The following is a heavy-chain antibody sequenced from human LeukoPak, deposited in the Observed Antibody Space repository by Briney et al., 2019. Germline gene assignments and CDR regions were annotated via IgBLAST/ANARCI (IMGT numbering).Heavy chain of an antibody. J-gene: IGHJ4*02. CDR2: IKQDGSEK. V-gene: IGHV3-7*01. CDR1: GFTFSSYW. D-gene: IGHD6-13*01. Sequence: GGSLRLSCAASGFTFSSYWMSWVRQAPGKGLEWVANIKQDGSEKYYVDSVKGRFTISRDNAKNSLYLQMNSLRAEDTAVYYCARDSGEGSSSWYLYDPLVGVFDYWGQGTLVTVSS. CDR3: ARDSGEGSSSWYLYDPLVGVFDY.